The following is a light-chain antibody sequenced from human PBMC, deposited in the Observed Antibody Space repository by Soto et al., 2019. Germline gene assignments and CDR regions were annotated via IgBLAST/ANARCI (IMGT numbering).Light chain of an antibody. J-gene: IGLJ1*01. CDR1: SSDVGGYNY. V-gene: IGLV2-14*03. CDR2: DVT. CDR3: SSYTTSTTRQIV. Sequence: QSVLTQPASVSGSPGQSITISCTGTSSDVGGYNYVSWYQHHPGKAPKLIIYDVTNRPSGVSNPFSGSKSGITASLTISGLRPEDEADYYCSSYTTSTTRQIVFGTGTKVTVL.